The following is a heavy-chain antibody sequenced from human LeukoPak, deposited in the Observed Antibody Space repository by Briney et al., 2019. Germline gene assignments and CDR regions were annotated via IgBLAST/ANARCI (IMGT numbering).Heavy chain of an antibody. CDR3: ARDSSAASGFSYYYDSSGYHFDY. Sequence: SETLSLTCAVYGGSFSGYYWRWSRQPPGKGLEWIGEINHSGSTNYNPSLKSRVTISVDTSKNQFSLRLSSVTAADTAVYYCARDSSAASGFSYYYDSSGYHFDYWGQGTLVTVSS. J-gene: IGHJ4*02. CDR2: INHSGST. CDR1: GGSFSGYY. V-gene: IGHV4-34*01. D-gene: IGHD3-22*01.